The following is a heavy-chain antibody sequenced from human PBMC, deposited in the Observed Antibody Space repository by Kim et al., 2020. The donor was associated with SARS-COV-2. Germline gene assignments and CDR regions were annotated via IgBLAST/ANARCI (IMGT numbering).Heavy chain of an antibody. CDR3: ATSGGSGYDWEIVDYYYYGMDV. V-gene: IGHV1-69*04. D-gene: IGHD5-12*01. J-gene: IGHJ6*02. CDR2: IIPILGIA. Sequence: SVKVSCKASGGTFSSYAISWVRQAPGQGLEWMGRIIPILGIANYAQKFQGRVTITADKSTSTAYMELSSLRSEDTAVYYCATSGGSGYDWEIVDYYYYGMDVWGQGTTVTVSS. CDR1: GGTFSSYA.